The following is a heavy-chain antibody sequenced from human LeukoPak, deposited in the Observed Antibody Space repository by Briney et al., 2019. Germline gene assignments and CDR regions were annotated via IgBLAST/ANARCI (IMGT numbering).Heavy chain of an antibody. Sequence: PGGSLRLSCAASGFTFSSYGMHWVRQAPGKGLEWAAFIRYDGSNKYYADSVKGRFTISRDNSKNTLYLQMNSLRAEDTAVYYCAKGHVDTASDYYYYYYMDVWGKGTTATVSS. J-gene: IGHJ6*03. V-gene: IGHV3-30*02. CDR3: AKGHVDTASDYYYYYYMDV. CDR1: GFTFSSYG. CDR2: IRYDGSNK. D-gene: IGHD5-18*01.